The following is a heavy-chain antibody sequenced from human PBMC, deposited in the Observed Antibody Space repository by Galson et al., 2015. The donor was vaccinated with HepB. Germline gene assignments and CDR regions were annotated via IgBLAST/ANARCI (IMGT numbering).Heavy chain of an antibody. Sequence: SLRLSCAASGFTFSSYGMHWVRQAPGKGLEWVSAISGSGGSTYYADSVKGRFTISRDNSKNTLYLQMNSLRAEDTAVYYCAKDLANYYDSSGFDYWGQGTLVTVSS. CDR3: AKDLANYYDSSGFDY. CDR1: GFTFSSYG. CDR2: ISGSGGST. J-gene: IGHJ4*02. D-gene: IGHD3-22*01. V-gene: IGHV3-23*01.